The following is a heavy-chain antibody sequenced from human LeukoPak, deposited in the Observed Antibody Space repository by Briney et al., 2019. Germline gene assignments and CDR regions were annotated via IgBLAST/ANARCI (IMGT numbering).Heavy chain of an antibody. Sequence: SETLSLTCTVSGGSVNSGSYYWNWIRQPPGKGLEWIGYIYYSGSTNYNPSLKSRDTISVDTSKNQFSLKLSSVTAADTAVYYCARDRPDYYDSSGYHLAAFDIWGQGTMVTVSS. D-gene: IGHD3-22*01. V-gene: IGHV4-61*01. CDR3: ARDRPDYYDSSGYHLAAFDI. CDR2: IYYSGST. CDR1: GGSVNSGSYY. J-gene: IGHJ3*02.